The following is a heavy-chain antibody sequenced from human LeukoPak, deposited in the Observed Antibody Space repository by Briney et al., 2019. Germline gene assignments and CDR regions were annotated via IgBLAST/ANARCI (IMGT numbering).Heavy chain of an antibody. Sequence: ASVKVSCKASGYTFTGYYMHWVRQAPGQGLEWMGWINPNSGGTNYAQKFQGRVTMTRDTSISTAYMELSRLRSDDTAVYYCAREGDYYDSSGYYFDYWGQGTLSPSPQ. V-gene: IGHV1-2*02. CDR2: INPNSGGT. CDR1: GYTFTGYY. J-gene: IGHJ4*02. D-gene: IGHD3-22*01. CDR3: AREGDYYDSSGYYFDY.